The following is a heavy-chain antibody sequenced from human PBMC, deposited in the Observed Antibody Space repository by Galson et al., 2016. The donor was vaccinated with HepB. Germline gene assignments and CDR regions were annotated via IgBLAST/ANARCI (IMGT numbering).Heavy chain of an antibody. J-gene: IGHJ6*02. Sequence: SLRLSCAASGFTVTTNFMSWVRQAPGKGLECVPVTHDGGNTYYSDSVKGRFTISRDSSQNSLSLQMSSLRVEDTAVYYCARQVSPWGLDVWGQGTTVTVSS. CDR2: THDGGNT. CDR1: GFTVTTNF. CDR3: ARQVSPWGLDV. V-gene: IGHV3-53*01. D-gene: IGHD6-6*01.